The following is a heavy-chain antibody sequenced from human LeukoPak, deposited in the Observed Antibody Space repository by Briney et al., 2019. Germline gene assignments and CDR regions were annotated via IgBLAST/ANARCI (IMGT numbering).Heavy chain of an antibody. V-gene: IGHV3-23*01. CDR2: ISGSGGST. J-gene: IGHJ4*02. D-gene: IGHD3-10*01. Sequence: GGSLRLSCAASGFTFSSYAMSWVRQAPGKGLEWVSTISGSGGSTYYADSVKGRFTISRDNSKNTLYLQMNSLRAEDTAVYYCATDRQLGVYYYGSGSLSYWGQGTLVTVSS. CDR3: ATDRQLGVYYYGSGSLSY. CDR1: GFTFSSYA.